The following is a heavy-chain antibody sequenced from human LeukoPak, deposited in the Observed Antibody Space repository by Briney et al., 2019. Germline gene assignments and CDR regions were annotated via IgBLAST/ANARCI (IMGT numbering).Heavy chain of an antibody. D-gene: IGHD3-10*01. V-gene: IGHV3-21*01. CDR1: GFTFSKYS. Sequence: GGSLRLSCAASGFTFSKYSMDWVRQAPGKGLEWVSSISSSSTYIYYADSLTGRFTISRDNAKNSLFLRMNSLRAEDTAVYYCARRRFGELWGGFDFWGQGTLVTVSS. J-gene: IGHJ4*02. CDR3: ARRRFGELWGGFDF. CDR2: ISSSSTYI.